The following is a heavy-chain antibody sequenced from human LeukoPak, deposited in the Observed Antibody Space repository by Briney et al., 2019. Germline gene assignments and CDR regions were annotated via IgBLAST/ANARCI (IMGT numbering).Heavy chain of an antibody. Sequence: GGSLRLSCAASGFTFSSYSMNWVRQAPGKGLEWVSSISSSSSYIYYADSVKGRFTISRDNAKNSLYLQMNSLRAEDTAVYYCAREARGGPGYFDYWGQGTLVTVSS. CDR3: AREARGGPGYFDY. J-gene: IGHJ4*02. CDR1: GFTFSSYS. D-gene: IGHD2-15*01. V-gene: IGHV3-21*01. CDR2: ISSSSSYI.